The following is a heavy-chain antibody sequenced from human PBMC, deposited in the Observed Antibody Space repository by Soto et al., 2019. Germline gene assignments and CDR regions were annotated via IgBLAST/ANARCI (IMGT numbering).Heavy chain of an antibody. Sequence: SVKVSCKASGGTISRYAISWVRQAPGQGLEWMGGIIPIFGTANYAQKFQGRVTITADESTSTAYMELSSLRSEDTAVYYCAREVAVERATCNSFEIWGQGIMLIVSS. J-gene: IGHJ3*02. D-gene: IGHD5-12*01. CDR3: AREVAVERATCNSFEI. V-gene: IGHV1-69*13. CDR2: IIPIFGTA. CDR1: GGTISRYA.